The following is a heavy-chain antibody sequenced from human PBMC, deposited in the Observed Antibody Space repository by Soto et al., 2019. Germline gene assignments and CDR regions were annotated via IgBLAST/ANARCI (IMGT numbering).Heavy chain of an antibody. CDR3: ARGPDYGGNSDFDY. V-gene: IGHV3-30-3*01. Sequence: PGGSLRLSCAASGFTFSSYAMHWVRQAPGKGLEWVAVISYDGSNKYYADSVKGRFTISRDNSKNTLYLQMNSLRAEGTAVYYCARGPDYGGNSDFDYWGQGTLVTVSS. J-gene: IGHJ4*02. CDR1: GFTFSSYA. D-gene: IGHD4-17*01. CDR2: ISYDGSNK.